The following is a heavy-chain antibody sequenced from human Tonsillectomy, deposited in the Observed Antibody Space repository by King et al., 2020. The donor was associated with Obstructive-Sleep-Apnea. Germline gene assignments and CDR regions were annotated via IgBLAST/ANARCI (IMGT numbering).Heavy chain of an antibody. D-gene: IGHD3-3*01. CDR2: IYYSGST. J-gene: IGHJ5*02. CDR3: ARVGGIYDFWSGYYYNWFDP. V-gene: IGHV4-30-4*07. CDR1: GGSISSGAYS. Sequence: MQLQESGPGLVKPSQILSLTCAVSGGSISSGAYSWSWIRQPPGKGLEWIGYIYYSGSTHYNPSLMSRVTLSMDTSKNQFSLKLSSVTAADTAVYYCARVGGIYDFWSGYYYNWFDPWGQGTLVTVSS.